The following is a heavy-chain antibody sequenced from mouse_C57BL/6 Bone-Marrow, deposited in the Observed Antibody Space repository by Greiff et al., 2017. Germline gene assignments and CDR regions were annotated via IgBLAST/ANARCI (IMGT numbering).Heavy chain of an antibody. CDR3: ARGYYGSSYGYFDV. D-gene: IGHD1-1*01. CDR2: INPYNGGT. Sequence: VQLQQSGPVLVKPGASVKMSCKASGYTFTDYYMNWVKQSHGKSLEWIGVINPYNGGTSYNQKFKGKATLTVDTSSSTAYMELNSLTSEDSAVYYCARGYYGSSYGYFDVWGTGTTVTVSS. CDR1: GYTFTDYY. J-gene: IGHJ1*03. V-gene: IGHV1-19*01.